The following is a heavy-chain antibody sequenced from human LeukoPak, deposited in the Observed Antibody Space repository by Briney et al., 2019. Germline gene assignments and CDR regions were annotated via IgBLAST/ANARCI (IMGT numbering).Heavy chain of an antibody. J-gene: IGHJ4*02. Sequence: PGGSLRLSCAASGFTFSSYAMHWVRQAPGKGLEWMAVISYDGSNKYYADSVKGRFTISRDNSKNTLYLQMNSLRAEDTAVYYCAKFHHPSILLWFGELFHYFDYWGQGTLVTVSS. D-gene: IGHD3-10*01. CDR2: ISYDGSNK. CDR3: AKFHHPSILLWFGELFHYFDY. CDR1: GFTFSSYA. V-gene: IGHV3-30-3*02.